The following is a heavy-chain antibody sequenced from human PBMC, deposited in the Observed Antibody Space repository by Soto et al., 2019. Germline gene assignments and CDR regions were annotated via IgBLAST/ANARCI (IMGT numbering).Heavy chain of an antibody. J-gene: IGHJ6*02. CDR2: IKSIPDGGTT. V-gene: IGHV3-15*01. CDR3: TTDSADIVVLPGTYGMDV. Sequence: PGGSLRLSCAASGFTFINAWMGWVRQAPGKGLEWVGRIKSIPDGGTTDYAAPVKGRFSISRDDSKNTLSLQMNGLKTEDTAVYYCTTDSADIVVLPGTYGMDVWGQGTTVAVSS. CDR1: GFTFINAW. D-gene: IGHD2-2*01.